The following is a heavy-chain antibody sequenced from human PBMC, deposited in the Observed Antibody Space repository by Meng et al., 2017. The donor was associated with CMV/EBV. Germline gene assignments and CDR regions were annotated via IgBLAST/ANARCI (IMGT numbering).Heavy chain of an antibody. D-gene: IGHD3-9*01. CDR3: ARGTEHSFDWLTHPRGPDNGLDV. CDR2: MNPNSGNT. Sequence: ASVKVSCKASGYSFTNYDINWVRQATGQGLEWMGWMNPNSGNTGYAHKFQGRVTMTRNTSISTAFMELSSLSYEDTAVYYCARGTEHSFDWLTHPRGPDNGLDVWGQGTTVTVSS. J-gene: IGHJ6*02. CDR1: GYSFTNYD. V-gene: IGHV1-8*01.